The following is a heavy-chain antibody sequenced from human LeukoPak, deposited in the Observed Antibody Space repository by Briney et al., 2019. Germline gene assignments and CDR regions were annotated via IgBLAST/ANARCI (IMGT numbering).Heavy chain of an antibody. J-gene: IGHJ4*02. CDR3: ARARTPDY. D-gene: IGHD2-15*01. V-gene: IGHV3-48*03. Sequence: GGSLRLSCAASGFTFSIYEMSWVRQAPGKGLEWLSYMSSRGSTISYADSVKGRFTISRDNAKNSLFLQMNSLRAEGTAVYYCARARTPDYWGQGTLVTVSS. CDR2: MSSRGSTI. CDR1: GFTFSIYE.